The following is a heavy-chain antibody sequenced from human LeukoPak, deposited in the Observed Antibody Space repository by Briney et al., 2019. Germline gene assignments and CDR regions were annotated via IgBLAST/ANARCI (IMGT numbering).Heavy chain of an antibody. CDR2: IIPIFGTA. J-gene: IGHJ4*02. D-gene: IGHD5-24*01. V-gene: IGHV1-69*01. Sequence: SVKVSCKASGGTFSSYAISWVRQAPGQGLGWMGGIIPIFGTANYAQKFQGRVTITADESTSTAYMELSSLRSEDTAVYYCARDWRWLQSLYYWGQGTLVTVSS. CDR3: ARDWRWLQSLYY. CDR1: GGTFSSYA.